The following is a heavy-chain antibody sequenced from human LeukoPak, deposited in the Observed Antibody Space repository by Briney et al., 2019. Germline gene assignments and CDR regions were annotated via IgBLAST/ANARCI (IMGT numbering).Heavy chain of an antibody. D-gene: IGHD6-13*01. CDR2: INPTDGTT. V-gene: IGHV1-46*01. CDR1: GYTFTSYH. CDR3: ARDLDPTEAADPNWFDP. Sequence: ASLSVSCKASGYTFTSYHMHWVRQAPGQGLEWMGVINPTDGTTSYAQKFQGRVTMTGDTSTTTVYMELSRLISDDTAVYYCARDLDPTEAADPNWFDPWGQGTLVTVSS. J-gene: IGHJ5*02.